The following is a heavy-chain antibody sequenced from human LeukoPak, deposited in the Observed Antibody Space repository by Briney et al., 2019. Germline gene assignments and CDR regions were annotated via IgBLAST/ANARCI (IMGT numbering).Heavy chain of an antibody. V-gene: IGHV1-46*01. D-gene: IGHD5-24*01. Sequence: ASVMVSCKASGFTFTNYNMHWVRQAPGQGLEWMGIINPSGGSTNYAQNFQARVTMTRDTSTSTVYMELSSLRSEDTAVYYCARVRDGYNDAYDIWGQGTMVTVPS. CDR3: ARVRDGYNDAYDI. J-gene: IGHJ3*02. CDR2: INPSGGST. CDR1: GFTFTNYN.